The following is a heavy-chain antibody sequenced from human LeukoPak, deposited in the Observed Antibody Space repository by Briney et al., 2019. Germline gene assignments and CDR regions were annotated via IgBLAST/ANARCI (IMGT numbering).Heavy chain of an antibody. J-gene: IGHJ4*02. CDR2: ISGSGEGT. Sequence: PGGCLRLSRAASGYTFSRYAMSWVSQAPGKGREWVSAISGSGEGTYYTDSVQGRFTISRDNSKNTLYLAKNSLRAEDTRVYYCARIAEDYYDSGGHYPFDYSGQGSLVTASS. CDR1: GYTFSRYA. D-gene: IGHD3-22*01. CDR3: ARIAEDYYDSGGHYPFDY. V-gene: IGHV3-23*01.